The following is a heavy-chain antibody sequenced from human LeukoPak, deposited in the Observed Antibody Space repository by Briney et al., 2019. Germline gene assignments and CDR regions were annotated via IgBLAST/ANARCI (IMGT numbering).Heavy chain of an antibody. V-gene: IGHV3-7*01. CDR3: ARARSYWNYFDY. CDR1: GFTFSSYE. J-gene: IGHJ4*02. Sequence: PGGSLRLSCAASGFTFSSYEMNWVRQAPGKGLEWVANIKQDGSEKYYVDSVKGRFTISRDNAKNSLYLQMNSLRAEDTAVYYCARARSYWNYFDYWGQGTLVTVSS. D-gene: IGHD1-26*01. CDR2: IKQDGSEK.